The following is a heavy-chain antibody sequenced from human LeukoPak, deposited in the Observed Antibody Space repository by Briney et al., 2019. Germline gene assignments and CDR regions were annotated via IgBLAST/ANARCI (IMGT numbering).Heavy chain of an antibody. CDR1: VGTFSSYA. CDR3: ARITGTPDY. V-gene: IGHV1-2*06. J-gene: IGHJ4*02. D-gene: IGHD1/OR15-1a*01. CDR2: INPNRGGT. Sequence: ASVKVSCKASVGTFSSYAISWVRQAPGQGLEWMGRINPNRGGTNYAQKFQGRVTMTRDTSISTAYMELSRLRSDDTAVYYCARITGTPDYWGQGTLVTVSS.